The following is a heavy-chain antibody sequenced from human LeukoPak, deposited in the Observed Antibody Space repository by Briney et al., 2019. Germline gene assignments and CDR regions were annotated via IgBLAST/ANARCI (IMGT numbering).Heavy chain of an antibody. J-gene: IGHJ6*02. CDR2: INSDGSST. V-gene: IGHV3-74*01. Sequence: GGSLRLSCAASGFTFSSYWMHWVRQAPGEGLVWVSRINSDGSSTSYADSVKGRFTISRDNAKNTLYLQMNSLRAEDTAVYYCARDLTYYYGMDVWGQGTTVTVSS. CDR1: GFTFSSYW. CDR3: ARDLTYYYGMDV.